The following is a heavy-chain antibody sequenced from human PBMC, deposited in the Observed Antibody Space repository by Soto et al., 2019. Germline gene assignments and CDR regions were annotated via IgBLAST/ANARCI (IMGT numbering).Heavy chain of an antibody. V-gene: IGHV3-11*06. D-gene: IGHD1-26*01. J-gene: IGHJ4*02. CDR3: ARDKGTDGSYYPFFDH. CDR1: GFTFSDYY. CDR2: IDGSNTYT. Sequence: GGSLRLSCAASGFTFSDYYMSWIRQAPGKGREWLSYIDGSNTYTNYADSVKGRFTIYRDNAKNSLYLQMHSLRAEDTAVYYCARDKGTDGSYYPFFDHWGQGTLVTVS.